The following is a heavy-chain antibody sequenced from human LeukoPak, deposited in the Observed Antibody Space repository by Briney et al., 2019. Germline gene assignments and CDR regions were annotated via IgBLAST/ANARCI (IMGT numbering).Heavy chain of an antibody. Sequence: LAGGALRLSCAASGFSVNTNYMTWVRQAPGKGLEWVSVLYSGGGAYYADSVKDRFTISRDYSQNTLLLQMNSLRAEDTALYYCARGKTSDDIVEDAFDIWGHGTMVAVSS. D-gene: IGHD2-15*01. CDR2: LYSGGGA. CDR1: GFSVNTNY. CDR3: ARGKTSDDIVEDAFDI. J-gene: IGHJ3*02. V-gene: IGHV3-66*01.